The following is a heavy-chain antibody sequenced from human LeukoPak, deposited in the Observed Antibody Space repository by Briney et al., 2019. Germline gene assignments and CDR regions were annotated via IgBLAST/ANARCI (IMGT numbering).Heavy chain of an antibody. CDR2: IKPDGSEK. J-gene: IGHJ3*02. D-gene: IGHD2-2*01. Sequence: PGGSLRLSCAASGFTSSLYWMSWVRQAPGKGLEWVANIKPDGSEKHYVDSVKGRFTISRDNAKNSLYLQMNSLRAEDTAVYFCARSNYAAFDIWGQGTMVTVSS. V-gene: IGHV3-7*05. CDR1: GFTSSLYW. CDR3: ARSNYAAFDI.